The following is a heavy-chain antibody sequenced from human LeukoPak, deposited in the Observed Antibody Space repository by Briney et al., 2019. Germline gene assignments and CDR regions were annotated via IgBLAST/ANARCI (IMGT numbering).Heavy chain of an antibody. Sequence: ASVKLSCKASGSIFTIYFMHWCRRAPGQRVGWRRVSNPSGCSTRYAQQFQGRLTITPDMSTSPVYMDLSSLRSEETAVYYCPRALPHRRLMDTTMEQHWFDPWGQGTLVTVSS. CDR1: GSIFTIYF. CDR2: SNPSGCST. CDR3: PRALPHRRLMDTTMEQHWFDP. D-gene: IGHD5-18*01. J-gene: IGHJ5*02. V-gene: IGHV1-46*01.